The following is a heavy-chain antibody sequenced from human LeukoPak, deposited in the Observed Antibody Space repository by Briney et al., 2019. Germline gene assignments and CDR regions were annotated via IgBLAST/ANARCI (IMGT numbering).Heavy chain of an antibody. Sequence: SETLSLTCTVSGYSISSGYYWGWIRQPPGKGLEWIGSIYHSGSTYYNPSHKSRVTISVHTSKNQFSLKLSSVTAADTAVYYCARSRIDYGDSYFDYWGQGTLVTVSS. J-gene: IGHJ4*02. CDR3: ARSRIDYGDSYFDY. CDR2: IYHSGST. CDR1: GYSISSGYY. D-gene: IGHD4-17*01. V-gene: IGHV4-38-2*02.